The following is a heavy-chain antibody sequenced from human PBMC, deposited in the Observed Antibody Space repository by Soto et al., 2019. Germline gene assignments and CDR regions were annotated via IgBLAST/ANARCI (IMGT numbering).Heavy chain of an antibody. D-gene: IGHD6-25*01. V-gene: IGHV1-69*13. CDR2: IIPIFGTA. CDR3: ANGGAARIYFDY. CDR1: GGTFSSYA. Sequence: SVKVSCKASGGTFSSYAISWVRQAPGQGLEWMGGIIPIFGTANYAQKFQGRVTITADGSTSTAYMELGSLRSEDTAIYYCANGGAARIYFDYWGQGTLVTVSS. J-gene: IGHJ4*02.